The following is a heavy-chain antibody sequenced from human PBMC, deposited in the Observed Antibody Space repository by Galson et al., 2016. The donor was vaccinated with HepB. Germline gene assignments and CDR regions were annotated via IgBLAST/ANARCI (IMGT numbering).Heavy chain of an antibody. J-gene: IGHJ6*02. CDR3: ARDVRPRQPHYYGMDV. Sequence: SLRLSCAASGFPFSSYGMHWVRQAPGTGLEWAGFIWYDGSNNFYEDSVKGRFTISRHNSKTTLYLQMNSLRAEDTSVHYCARDVRPRQPHYYGMDVWGQGTTVIVSS. CDR2: IWYDGSNN. V-gene: IGHV3-33*01. D-gene: IGHD1-1*01. CDR1: GFPFSSYG.